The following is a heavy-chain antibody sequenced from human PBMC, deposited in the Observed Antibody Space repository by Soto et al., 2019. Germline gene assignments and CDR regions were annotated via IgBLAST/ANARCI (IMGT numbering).Heavy chain of an antibody. Sequence: QVPLVQSGAAVKKPGASVKVSCKASGYTFTNYYIHWVRQAPGQGLEWMGIINPTSGSTNYAQKFQGRVTLTYDTSTTTVYMELSGLRSEDTAVLYCARDLAAGDHWGQGTLVTVSS. CDR2: INPTSGST. V-gene: IGHV1-46*01. J-gene: IGHJ4*02. CDR1: GYTFTNYY. CDR3: ARDLAAGDH. D-gene: IGHD6-13*01.